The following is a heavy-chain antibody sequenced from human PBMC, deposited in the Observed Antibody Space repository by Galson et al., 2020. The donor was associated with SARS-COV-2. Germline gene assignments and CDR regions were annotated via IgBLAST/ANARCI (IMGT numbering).Heavy chain of an antibody. D-gene: IGHD3-9*01. Sequence: TGGSLRLSCAASGFTFSSYWMSWVRQAPGKGLEWVANIKQDGSEKYYVDSVKGRFTISRDNAKNSLYLQMNSPRAEDTAVYYCARDNRYFDWLFSGDYYYGMDVWGQGTTVTVSS. CDR2: IKQDGSEK. CDR3: ARDNRYFDWLFSGDYYYGMDV. CDR1: GFTFSSYW. V-gene: IGHV3-7*05. J-gene: IGHJ6*02.